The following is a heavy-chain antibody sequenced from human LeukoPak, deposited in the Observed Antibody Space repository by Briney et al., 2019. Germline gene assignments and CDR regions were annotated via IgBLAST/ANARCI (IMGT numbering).Heavy chain of an antibody. D-gene: IGHD3-10*01. CDR2: IKQDGSEK. J-gene: IGHJ4*02. CDR1: GFTFSSYW. V-gene: IGHV3-7*01. Sequence: GGSLRLSCAASGFTFSSYWMSWVRQAPGKGLEWVANIKQDGSEKYYVDSVKGRFTISRDNAKNSLYLQMNSLRAEDTAVYYCARAGMVRGVIAVYYFDYSGQGTLVTVSS. CDR3: ARAGMVRGVIAVYYFDY.